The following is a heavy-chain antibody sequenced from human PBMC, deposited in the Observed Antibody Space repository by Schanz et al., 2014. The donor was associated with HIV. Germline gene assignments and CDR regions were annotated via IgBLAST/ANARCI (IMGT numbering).Heavy chain of an antibody. CDR3: AKRGPAAWDYFDS. CDR1: GFMFSSYG. V-gene: IGHV3-23*01. CDR2: VSSGGSRT. J-gene: IGHJ4*02. Sequence: EVQLLESGGGLVQPGGSLRLSCVASGFMFSSYGMSWVRQAPGKGLEWVSIVSSGGSRTYYADSLKGRFTVSRDNSKDTLFLQMNSLRVDDTAVYYCAKRGPAAWDYFDSWGQGTLVTVSS. D-gene: IGHD6-13*01.